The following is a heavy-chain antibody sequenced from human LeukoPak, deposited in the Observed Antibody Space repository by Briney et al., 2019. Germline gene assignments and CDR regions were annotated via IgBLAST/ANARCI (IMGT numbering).Heavy chain of an antibody. CDR2: INHSGST. D-gene: IGHD2-15*01. J-gene: IGHJ6*02. CDR1: GGSFSGYY. Sequence: SETLSLTCAVYGGSFSGYYWSWIRQPPGKGLEWIGEINHSGSTNYNPSLKSRVTISVDTSKNQFSLKLSSVTAADTAVYYCARDRFDGRYCSGGSCYVYYYYGMDVWGQGTTVTVSS. CDR3: ARDRFDGRYCSGGSCYVYYYYGMDV. V-gene: IGHV4-34*01.